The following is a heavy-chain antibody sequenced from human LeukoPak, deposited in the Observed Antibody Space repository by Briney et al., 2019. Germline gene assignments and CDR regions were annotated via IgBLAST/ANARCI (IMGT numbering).Heavy chain of an antibody. CDR1: GFTFSSYS. V-gene: IGHV3-21*04. CDR3: AKEGRGSGSYYYYYYMDV. Sequence: TAGGSLRLSCAASGFTFSSYSMNWVRQAPGKGLEWVSSISSSSSYIYYADSVKGRFTISRDNSKNTLYLQMNSLRAEDTAVYYCAKEGRGSGSYYYYYYMDVWGKGTTVTISS. D-gene: IGHD1-26*01. J-gene: IGHJ6*03. CDR2: ISSSSSYI.